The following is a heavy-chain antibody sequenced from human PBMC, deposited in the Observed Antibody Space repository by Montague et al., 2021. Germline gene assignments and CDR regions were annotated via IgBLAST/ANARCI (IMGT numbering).Heavy chain of an antibody. J-gene: IGHJ4*02. CDR1: GFSLSTSGVG. D-gene: IGHD5-12*01. CDR3: AHRQGGYDLWY. Sequence: PALVKPTQTLTLTCTFSGFSLSTSGVGVGWIRQPPGKALEWLALIYWDDDKRYSPSLKSRLTITKDTSKNQVVLTMTNMDPVYTATYYCAHRQGGYDLWYWGQGTLVTVSS. CDR2: IYWDDDK. V-gene: IGHV2-5*02.